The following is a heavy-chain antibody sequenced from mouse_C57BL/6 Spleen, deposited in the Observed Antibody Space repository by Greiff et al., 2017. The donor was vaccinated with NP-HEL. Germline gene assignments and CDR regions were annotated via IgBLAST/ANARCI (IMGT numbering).Heavy chain of an antibody. J-gene: IGHJ2*01. CDR1: GFNIKDYY. CDR3: TTGDCDY. CDR2: IDPEDGDT. Sequence: VQLQQSGAELVRPGASVKLSCTASGFNIKDYYMHWVKQRPEQGLEWIGRIDPEDGDTEYAPKFQGKATMTADTSSKTAYLQRSSLTAEDTAVYYCTTGDCDYWGQGTTLTVSS. V-gene: IGHV14-1*01.